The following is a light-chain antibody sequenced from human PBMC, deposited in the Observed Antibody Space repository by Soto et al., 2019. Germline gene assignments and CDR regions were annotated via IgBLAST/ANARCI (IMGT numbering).Light chain of an antibody. CDR1: SSNIGRSS. CDR3: ASWDDSLTGYV. CDR2: DTN. J-gene: IGLJ1*01. V-gene: IGLV1-44*01. Sequence: QSVLTQPPSASGTPGQRVTVYGCGSSSNIGRSSISWYQQLPGTAPKLLIYDTNQRPSGFPDRFSGSKSGTSASLAIRGLQYGDESDYYCASWDDSLTGYVFGTGTKLTVL.